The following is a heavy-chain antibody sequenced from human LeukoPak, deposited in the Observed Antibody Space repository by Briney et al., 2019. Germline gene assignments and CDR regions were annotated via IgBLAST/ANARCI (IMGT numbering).Heavy chain of an antibody. CDR2: LNPNSGNT. CDR3: AGSSWGISDFGY. D-gene: IGHD6-13*01. CDR1: GYTFTSYD. V-gene: IGHV1-8*01. Sequence: ASVKVSCKASGYTFTSYDINWVRQATGQGLEWMGWLNPNSGNTGYAQKFQGRVTMTRNTSISTVYMELSSLRSEDTAVYYCAGSSWGISDFGYWGQGTLVTVSS. J-gene: IGHJ4*02.